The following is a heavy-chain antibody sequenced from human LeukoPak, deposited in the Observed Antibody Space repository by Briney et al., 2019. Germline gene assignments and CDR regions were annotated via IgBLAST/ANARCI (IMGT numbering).Heavy chain of an antibody. CDR2: IYTSGST. CDR3: ARHTVVPNWFDP. D-gene: IGHD4-23*01. CDR1: GGSLSSYY. Sequence: SESLSLTCTVSGGSLSSYYWGGIREPPGKGLEWIGDIYTSGSTNYNPSLTSGVTISVYTCKNQCSRKLRSVTAAGTSVYYCARHTVVPNWFDPWGEGTLVTVSS. V-gene: IGHV4-59*08. J-gene: IGHJ5*02.